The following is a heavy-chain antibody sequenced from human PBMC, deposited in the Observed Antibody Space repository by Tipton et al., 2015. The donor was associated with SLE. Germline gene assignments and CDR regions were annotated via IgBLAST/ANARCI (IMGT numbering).Heavy chain of an antibody. CDR2: IYYSGST. V-gene: IGHV4-39*07. D-gene: IGHD6-13*01. CDR1: GGSISSSSYY. CDR3: ARVVGYSSSWYWYFDL. J-gene: IGHJ2*01. Sequence: TLSLTCTVSGGSISSSSYYWGWIRQPPGKGLEWIGSIYYSGSTYYNPSLKSRVTISVDTSKNQFSLKLSSVTAADTAVYYCARVVGYSSSWYWYFDLWGRGTLVTVSS.